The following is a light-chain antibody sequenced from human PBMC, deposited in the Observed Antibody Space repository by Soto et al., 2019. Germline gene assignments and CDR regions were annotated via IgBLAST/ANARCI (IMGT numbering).Light chain of an antibody. V-gene: IGLV2-23*02. CDR2: EVN. CDR1: SSNVGSYKL. J-gene: IGLJ1*01. CDR3: CSSGGSPTYV. Sequence: QSVLTQPASVSGSPGQSITISCTGTSSNVGSYKLVSWYQQHPGKAPKLMIFEVNKRPSGVSNRFSGSKSGNTASLTISWLKVEDEADYYCCSSGGSPTYVFGTGTKLTVL.